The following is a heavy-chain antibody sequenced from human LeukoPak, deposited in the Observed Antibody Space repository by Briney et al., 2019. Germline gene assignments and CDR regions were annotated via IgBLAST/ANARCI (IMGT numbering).Heavy chain of an antibody. Sequence: GRSLRLFCAVSGFTFSSYGMHWVRQAPGKGLEGVAVISYDGSNKCYANSVKGLFTISRDNSKNTLYLQMNSLRAEDTAVYYCAKGPSSSWYYFDYWGQGTLVTVSS. CDR2: ISYDGSNK. D-gene: IGHD6-13*01. J-gene: IGHJ4*02. CDR3: AKGPSSSWYYFDY. V-gene: IGHV3-30*18. CDR1: GFTFSSYG.